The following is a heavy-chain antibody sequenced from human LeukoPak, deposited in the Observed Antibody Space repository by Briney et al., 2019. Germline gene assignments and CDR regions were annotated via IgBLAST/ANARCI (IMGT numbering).Heavy chain of an antibody. CDR2: IKQDGSEK. D-gene: IGHD3-3*01. Sequence: GGSLRLSCAAVGFTFRSYAMSWVSQAPGKGLEWVANIKQDGSEKYYVDSVKGRFTISRDNAKNSLYLQMNSLRAEDTAVYYCARAVWYDFWSGYSPFDYWGQGTLVTVSS. J-gene: IGHJ4*02. V-gene: IGHV3-7*01. CDR1: GFTFRSYA. CDR3: ARAVWYDFWSGYSPFDY.